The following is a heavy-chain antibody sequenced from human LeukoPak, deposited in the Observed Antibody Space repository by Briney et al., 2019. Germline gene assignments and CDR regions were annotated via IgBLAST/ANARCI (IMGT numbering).Heavy chain of an antibody. V-gene: IGHV4-34*01. D-gene: IGHD2-2*02. Sequence: SETLSLTCAVYGGSFSGYYWSWIRQPPGKGLEWIGEINHSGSTNYDPSLKSRVTISVDTSKNQFSLKLSSVTAADTAVYYCARGRYCSSTSCYSSSFGYWGQGTLVTVSS. CDR1: GGSFSGYY. CDR2: INHSGST. J-gene: IGHJ4*02. CDR3: ARGRYCSSTSCYSSSFGY.